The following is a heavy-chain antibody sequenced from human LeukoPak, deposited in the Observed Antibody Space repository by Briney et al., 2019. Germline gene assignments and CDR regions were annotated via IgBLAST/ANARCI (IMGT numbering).Heavy chain of an antibody. J-gene: IGHJ4*02. CDR2: IYYSGST. Sequence: SETLSLTCTVSGGSISSSSYYWGWIRQPPGKGLEWIGSIYYSGSTNYNPSLKSRVTISVDTSKNQFSLKLSSVTAADTAVYYCAGQPIAAAGGGLLNRPLFDYWGQGTLVTVSS. D-gene: IGHD6-13*01. V-gene: IGHV4-39*07. CDR3: AGQPIAAAGGGLLNRPLFDY. CDR1: GGSISSSSYY.